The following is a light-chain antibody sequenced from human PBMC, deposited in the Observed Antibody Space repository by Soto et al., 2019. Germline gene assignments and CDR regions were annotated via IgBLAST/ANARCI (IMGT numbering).Light chain of an antibody. CDR2: SAS. Sequence: EIVMTQSPATLSVSPGERATLSCRASQSVSSNLAWYQQKPGQAPRLLIYSASTRATGIPARFSGSGSGTEFTLNIRSLQSEDFAVYFCQQYNNWPQRTFGQGTKVEI. J-gene: IGKJ1*01. V-gene: IGKV3-15*01. CDR3: QQYNNWPQRT. CDR1: QSVSSN.